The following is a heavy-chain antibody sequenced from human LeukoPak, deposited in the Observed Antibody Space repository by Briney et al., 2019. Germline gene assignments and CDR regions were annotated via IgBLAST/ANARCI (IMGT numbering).Heavy chain of an antibody. CDR3: ARERGDDYDSSGYPEYFQH. J-gene: IGHJ1*01. D-gene: IGHD3-22*01. CDR1: GYTFNSYG. CDR2: ISVYNGNT. Sequence: GASVKVSCKASGYTFNSYGISWVRQAPGQGLEWMGWISVYNGNTNYAQKLQGRVTMTTDTSTSTVYMELSSLRSEDTAVYYCARERGDDYDSSGYPEYFQHWGQGTLVTVSS. V-gene: IGHV1-18*01.